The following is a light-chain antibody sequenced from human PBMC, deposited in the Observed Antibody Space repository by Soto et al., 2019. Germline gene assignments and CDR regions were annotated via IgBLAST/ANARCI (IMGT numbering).Light chain of an antibody. CDR3: QQYGSSGT. CDR1: QGINTY. J-gene: IGKJ1*01. CDR2: AAS. V-gene: IGKV1-9*01. Sequence: PSFLSASVGDTVTITCRASQGINTYLAWYQQRPGKAPNLLIYAASTLQGGVPSRFSGSGSGTEFTLTISSLQPEDFAVYYCQQYGSSGTFGQGTKVDIK.